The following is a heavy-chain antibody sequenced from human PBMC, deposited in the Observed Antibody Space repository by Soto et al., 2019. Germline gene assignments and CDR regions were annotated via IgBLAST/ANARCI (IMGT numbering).Heavy chain of an antibody. D-gene: IGHD2-15*01. V-gene: IGHV3-21*01. CDR3: ARGDCSGVSCYYIVYFHMDV. CDR2: ISNSGSYI. J-gene: IGHJ6*03. Sequence: EVQLVESGGGLVKPGGSLRLSCAASEFTFSSYSMNWVRQAPGKGLEWVSSISNSGSYIYYADSVRGRFIISRDNAKNSLYLQMDSLRAEDTAVYYCARGDCSGVSCYYIVYFHMDVWGKGTTVTVSS. CDR1: EFTFSSYS.